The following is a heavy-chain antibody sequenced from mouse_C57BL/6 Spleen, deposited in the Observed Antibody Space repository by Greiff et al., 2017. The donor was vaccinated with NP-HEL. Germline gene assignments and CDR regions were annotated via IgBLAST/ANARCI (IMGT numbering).Heavy chain of an antibody. J-gene: IGHJ2*01. CDR1: GYTFTDYY. D-gene: IGHD1-1*01. Sequence: EVQLQQSGPELVKPGASVKISCKASGYTFTDYYMNWVKQSHGKSLEWIGDINPNNGGTSYNQKFKGKATLTVDKSSSTAYMELRSLTSEDSAVYYCAREITTDFDYWGQGTTLTVSS. V-gene: IGHV1-26*01. CDR3: AREITTDFDY. CDR2: INPNNGGT.